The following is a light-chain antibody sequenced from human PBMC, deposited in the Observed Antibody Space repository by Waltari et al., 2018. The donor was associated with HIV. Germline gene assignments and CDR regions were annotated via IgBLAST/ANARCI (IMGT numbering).Light chain of an antibody. V-gene: IGKV3-20*01. CDR3: QHYGSSPLT. CDR1: QGVGSNY. J-gene: IGKJ4*01. Sequence: EIVLTQSPGTLSLSPGERATLSCRASQGVGSNYLAWYQQKLGQAPRLLIYGASSKAPGVPETFSVSGSVTDFTLTISRLELEDFAVYYCQHYGSSPLTFGGGTKVEIK. CDR2: GAS.